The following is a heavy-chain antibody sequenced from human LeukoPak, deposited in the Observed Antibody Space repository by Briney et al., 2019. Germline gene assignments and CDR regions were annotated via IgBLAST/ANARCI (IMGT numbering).Heavy chain of an antibody. CDR3: ASWEVPGVMPQDY. CDR1: GFTFSSYW. Sequence: PGGSLRLSCAASGFTFSSYWMHWVRQAPGKGLVWVSRINSDGTGTSYADSVKGRFTISRDNAKNTLYLQMNSLRAEDTAVYYCASWEVPGVMPQDYWGQGTLVTVSS. J-gene: IGHJ4*02. V-gene: IGHV3-74*01. CDR2: INSDGTGT. D-gene: IGHD2-2*01.